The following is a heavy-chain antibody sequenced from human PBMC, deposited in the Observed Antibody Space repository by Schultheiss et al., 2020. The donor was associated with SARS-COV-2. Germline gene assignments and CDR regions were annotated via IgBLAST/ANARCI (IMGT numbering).Heavy chain of an antibody. Sequence: GGSLRLSCAASGFTFSSYGMHWVRQAPGKGLEWVAVIWYDGSNKYYADSVKGRFTISRDNSKNTLYLQMNSLRAEDTAVYYCARETNGDPYYFDYWGQGTLVTVSS. CDR3: ARETNGDPYYFDY. J-gene: IGHJ4*02. CDR2: IWYDGSNK. D-gene: IGHD4-17*01. CDR1: GFTFSSYG. V-gene: IGHV3-33*01.